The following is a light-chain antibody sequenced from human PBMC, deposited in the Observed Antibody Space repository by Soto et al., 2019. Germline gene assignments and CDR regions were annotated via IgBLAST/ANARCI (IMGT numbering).Light chain of an antibody. CDR3: QNYNSDPKT. J-gene: IGKJ1*01. V-gene: IGKV1-27*01. CDR2: AAS. Sequence: DIQMTQSPSSLSASVGDRVTITCRASQGISNSLAWYQQKPGKVPKLLIYAASTLQSGVPSRFSGSGSGKDFTLNISSLQPEDVVNYYCQNYNSDPKTFGQGTKVEIK. CDR1: QGISNS.